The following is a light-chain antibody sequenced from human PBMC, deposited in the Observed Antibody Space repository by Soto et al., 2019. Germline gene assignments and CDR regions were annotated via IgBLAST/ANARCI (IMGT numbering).Light chain of an antibody. CDR3: QVWDSSTVV. V-gene: IGLV3-9*01. Sequence: SYELTQPLSVSVALGQTARITCGGNNIGSKNVHWYQQKPGQAPVLVIYRDSNRPSGIPERFSGSNSGNTATLTISRAQAGAEADYSCQVWDSSTVVFGGGTKLTVL. CDR2: RDS. J-gene: IGLJ2*01. CDR1: NIGSKN.